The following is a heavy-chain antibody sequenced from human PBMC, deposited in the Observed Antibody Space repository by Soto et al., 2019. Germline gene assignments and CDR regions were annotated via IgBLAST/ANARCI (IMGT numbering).Heavy chain of an antibody. D-gene: IGHD6-6*01. V-gene: IGHV3-23*01. Sequence: GGSLRLSCAASGFTFSSYAMSWVRQAPGKGLEWVSAISGSGGSTYYADSVKGRFTISRDNSKNTRYLQMNSLRAEDTAVYYCAKDDGGVMAARPGWGAFDIWGQGTMVTVSS. J-gene: IGHJ3*02. CDR3: AKDDGGVMAARPGWGAFDI. CDR1: GFTFSSYA. CDR2: ISGSGGST.